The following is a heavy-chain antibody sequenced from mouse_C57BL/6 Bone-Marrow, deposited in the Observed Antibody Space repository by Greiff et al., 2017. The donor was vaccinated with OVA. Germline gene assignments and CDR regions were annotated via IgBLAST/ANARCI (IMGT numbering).Heavy chain of an antibody. CDR2: ISNLAYSI. J-gene: IGHJ3*01. CDR1: GFTFSDYG. CDR3: ARRELGYYYGSSYVFAY. Sequence: EVKLVESGGGLVQPGGSLKLSCAASGFTFSDYGMAWVRQAPRQGPEWVAFISNLAYSIYYADTVTGRFTISRENAKNTLYLEMSSLRSEDTAMYYCARRELGYYYGSSYVFAYWGQGTLVTVSA. D-gene: IGHD1-1*01. V-gene: IGHV5-15*04.